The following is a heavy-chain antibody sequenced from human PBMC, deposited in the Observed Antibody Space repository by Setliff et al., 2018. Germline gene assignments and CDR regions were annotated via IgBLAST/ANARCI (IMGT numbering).Heavy chain of an antibody. J-gene: IGHJ4*02. D-gene: IGHD6-13*01. CDR3: VRESRSTWYRRDF. CDR2: TYYNGTA. Sequence: SETLSLTCSVYGESFSNNYWVWMRQPPGKRLEWIGSTYYNGTAYYNPSLRSRVAISVDTSKNYFSLDVSSVTAADTAVYYCVRESRSTWYRRDFWGQGTLVTVS. V-gene: IGHV4-39*02. CDR1: GESFSNNY.